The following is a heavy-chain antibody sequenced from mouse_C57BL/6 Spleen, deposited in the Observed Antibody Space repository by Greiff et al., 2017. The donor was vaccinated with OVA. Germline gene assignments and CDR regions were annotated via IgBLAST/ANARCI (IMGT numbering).Heavy chain of an antibody. J-gene: IGHJ1*03. D-gene: IGHD1-1*01. Sequence: QVQLQQSGPELVKPGASVKISCKASGYAFSSSWMNWVKQRPGKGLEWIGRIYPGDGDTNYNGKFKGKATLTADKSSSTAYMQLSSLTSEDSAVYFCARTVYYGSSRGYFDVWGTGTTVTVSS. CDR2: IYPGDGDT. CDR1: GYAFSSSW. CDR3: ARTVYYGSSRGYFDV. V-gene: IGHV1-82*01.